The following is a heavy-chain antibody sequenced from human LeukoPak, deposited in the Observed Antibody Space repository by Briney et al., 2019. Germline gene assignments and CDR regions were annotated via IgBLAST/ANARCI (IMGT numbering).Heavy chain of an antibody. CDR1: GGSISSYY. CDR3: ARGIRYGYSYGQYYFDY. D-gene: IGHD5-18*01. Sequence: PSETLSLTCTVSGGSISSYYWSWIRQPPGKGLEWIGYIYYSGSTNYNPSLKSRVTISVDTSKNQFSLKLSSVTAADTAVYYCARGIRYGYSYGQYYFDYWGQGTLVTVSS. V-gene: IGHV4-59*01. CDR2: IYYSGST. J-gene: IGHJ4*02.